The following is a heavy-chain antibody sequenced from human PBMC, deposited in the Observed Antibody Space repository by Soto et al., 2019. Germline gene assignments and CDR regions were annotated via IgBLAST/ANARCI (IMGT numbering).Heavy chain of an antibody. Sequence: QVQLVESGGGVVQPGRSLRLSCAASGFTFSSYGMHWDRQAPGKGLEWVAVISYDGSNKYYADSVKGRFTISRDNSKNTLYLQMNSLRAEDTAVYYCAKDLHAGVPTTASFYGMDVWGQGTTVTVSS. V-gene: IGHV3-30*18. J-gene: IGHJ6*02. CDR1: GFTFSSYG. CDR2: ISYDGSNK. CDR3: AKDLHAGVPTTASFYGMDV. D-gene: IGHD3-10*01.